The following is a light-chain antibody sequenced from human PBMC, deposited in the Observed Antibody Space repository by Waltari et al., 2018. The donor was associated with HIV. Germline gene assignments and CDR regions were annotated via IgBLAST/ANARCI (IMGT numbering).Light chain of an antibody. CDR3: CSYAGSRV. CDR2: EVS. J-gene: IGLJ3*02. CDR1: NSDVGSYNL. Sequence: QSALTQPPSVSGSPGQSITISCTGTNSDVGSYNLVSWYQQHPGKAPKPMVYEVSKRPSGVSTRFSGSKSGNTASLTISGVQAEDEADYYCCSYAGSRVFGGGTKLTVL. V-gene: IGLV2-23*02.